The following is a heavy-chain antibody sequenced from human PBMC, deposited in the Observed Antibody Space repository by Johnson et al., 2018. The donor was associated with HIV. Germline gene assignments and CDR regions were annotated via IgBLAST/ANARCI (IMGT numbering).Heavy chain of an antibody. CDR2: ISYDGSNE. J-gene: IGHJ3*02. Sequence: QVQLVESGGGVVQPGRSLRLSCAASGFSFSNYAMHWVRQAPGKGLEWVAVISYDGSNEYYADSVKGRFTISRDNFKNTLFLQMNSLRVEDTAVYYCARAYNYPIWGQGTMLTVSS. D-gene: IGHD1-1*01. V-gene: IGHV3-30-3*01. CDR1: GFSFSNYA. CDR3: ARAYNYPI.